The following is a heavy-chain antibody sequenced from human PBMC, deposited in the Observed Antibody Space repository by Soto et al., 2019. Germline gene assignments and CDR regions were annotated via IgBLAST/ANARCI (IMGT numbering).Heavy chain of an antibody. CDR1: GFTVRNNY. CDR2: IYSGGST. CDR3: AGHSHKDY. V-gene: IGHV3-66*04. J-gene: IGHJ4*02. Sequence: EVQLVESGGGLVQPGGSLRLSCAASGFTVRNNYMSWVRQAPGKGLEWVSLIYSGGSTYYADSVKGRFTISRDTSKNTVYLQMSSLRAEDTAVYYCAGHSHKDYWGQGTLVTVSS.